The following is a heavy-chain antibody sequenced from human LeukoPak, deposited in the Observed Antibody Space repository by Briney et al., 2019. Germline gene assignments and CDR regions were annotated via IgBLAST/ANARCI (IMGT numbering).Heavy chain of an antibody. Sequence: PGGSLRLSCATSGFTFDDYGMSWVRHAPGKGLEWVSGINWSGGSTGYADSVKGRFSISRDNAKNALYLQMNSLRAEDTALYYCASAVVAANYFDYWGQGTLVTVSS. J-gene: IGHJ4*02. CDR1: GFTFDDYG. CDR3: ASAVVAANYFDY. D-gene: IGHD2-15*01. V-gene: IGHV3-20*04. CDR2: INWSGGST.